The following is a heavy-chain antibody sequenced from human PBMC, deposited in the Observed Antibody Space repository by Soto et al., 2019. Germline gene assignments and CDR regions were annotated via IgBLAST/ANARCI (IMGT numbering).Heavy chain of an antibody. CDR2: ITGSGAGT. J-gene: IGHJ4*02. CDR1: GFAFSSYA. CDR3: ARDYLVIPHRVIDY. D-gene: IGHD2-15*01. Sequence: GGSLRLSCAASGFAFSSYAMTWVRLVPGKGLEYVSSITGSGAGTFYADSVKGRFTISRDNSKNTLYLQMNSLRAEDTAVYYCARDYLVIPHRVIDYWGQGTLVTVSS. V-gene: IGHV3-23*01.